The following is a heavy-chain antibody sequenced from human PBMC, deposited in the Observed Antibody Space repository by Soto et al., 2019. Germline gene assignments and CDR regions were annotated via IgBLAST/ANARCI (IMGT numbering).Heavy chain of an antibody. D-gene: IGHD1-26*01. CDR3: AKGPGIVGASWFDS. CDR2: ISGSGGTT. CDR1: GFTFGNYA. Sequence: PGGSLRLSCVASGFTFGNYAMNWVRQAPGKGLEWISSISGSGGTTFYADSVKGRFTISRDNSKNMLYLRMDSLRADDTAAYYCAKGPGIVGASWFDSWGQGTLVTVSS. V-gene: IGHV3-23*01. J-gene: IGHJ5*01.